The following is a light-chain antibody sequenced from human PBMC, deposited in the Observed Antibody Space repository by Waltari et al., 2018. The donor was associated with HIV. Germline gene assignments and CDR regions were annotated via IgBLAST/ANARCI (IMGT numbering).Light chain of an antibody. V-gene: IGLV1-44*01. CDR1: TSNIGTNT. CDR2: INN. CDR3: AVWDDSLNGVL. J-gene: IGLJ2*01. Sequence: QSVLTPPSSAPGTPGQRVTISCSGSTSNIGTNTVSWYQQLPGTAPKLLIYINNQRPSGVPDRFSGSKSGTSASLAISGLQSEDEADYYCAVWDDSLNGVLFGGGTKLTVL.